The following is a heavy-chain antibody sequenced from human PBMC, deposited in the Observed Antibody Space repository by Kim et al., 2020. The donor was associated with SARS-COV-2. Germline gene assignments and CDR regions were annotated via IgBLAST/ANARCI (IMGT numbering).Heavy chain of an antibody. J-gene: IGHJ4*02. CDR2: IKQDGSEK. CDR3: ASSRLG. Sequence: GGSLRLSCAASGFTFSGYWMSWVRQAPGKGLEWVANIKQDGSEKYYVDSVKGRFTISRDNAKNSLYLQMNSLRAEDTAVYYCASSRLGGGQGTLGTVSS. CDR1: GFTFSGYW. V-gene: IGHV3-7*01. D-gene: IGHD3-9*01.